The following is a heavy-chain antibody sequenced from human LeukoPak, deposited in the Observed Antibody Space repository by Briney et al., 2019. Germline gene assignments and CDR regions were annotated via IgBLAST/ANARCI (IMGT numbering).Heavy chain of an antibody. Sequence: GGSLRLSCAASGFTFSSYWMTWVRQAPGKGLEWVATIKQDGTERYNVDSVRGRFTISRDNAKNSLFLQVNSLRAEDTALYYCARYVNYFDPWGQGNLITVSS. CDR2: IKQDGTER. CDR3: ARYVNYFDP. D-gene: IGHD3-10*02. V-gene: IGHV3-7*01. J-gene: IGHJ4*02. CDR1: GFTFSSYW.